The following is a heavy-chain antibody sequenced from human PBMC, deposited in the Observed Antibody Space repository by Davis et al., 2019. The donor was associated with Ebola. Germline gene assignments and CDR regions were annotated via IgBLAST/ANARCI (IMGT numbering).Heavy chain of an antibody. V-gene: IGHV3-23*01. CDR2: ISGSGGST. CDR1: GFTFSSYA. Sequence: GESLKISCAASGFTFSSYAMSWVRQAPGKGLEWVSAISGSGGSTYYADSVNGRFTISRDNSKNTLYLQMNSLSAEDTAVYYCAKEQSLFIVGAKGWFDPWGQGTLVTVSS. D-gene: IGHD1-26*01. J-gene: IGHJ5*02. CDR3: AKEQSLFIVGAKGWFDP.